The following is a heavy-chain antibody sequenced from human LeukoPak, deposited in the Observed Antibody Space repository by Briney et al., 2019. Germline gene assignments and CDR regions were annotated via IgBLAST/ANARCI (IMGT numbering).Heavy chain of an antibody. D-gene: IGHD4-17*01. J-gene: IGHJ4*02. Sequence: GGSLRLSCVASGFTFSSYSMNWIRQAPGKGLGWISYISSSSTTISYADSVKGRFTISRDNAKNSLFLQMNSLRAEDTALYYCARDLTTVTTPGYWGQGTLVTVSS. CDR3: ARDLTTVTTPGY. CDR2: ISSSSTTI. CDR1: GFTFSSYS. V-gene: IGHV3-48*01.